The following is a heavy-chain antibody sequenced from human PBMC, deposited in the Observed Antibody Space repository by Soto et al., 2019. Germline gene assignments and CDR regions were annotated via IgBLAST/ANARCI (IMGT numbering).Heavy chain of an antibody. V-gene: IGHV4-39*01. D-gene: IGHD3-9*01. Sequence: PSETLSLTCSVSDDSINSDKYYWGWIRQPPGKGLEWIGSIYYRGNAYYNPSLQTRVTISLDTSKSQFSLKLNSVTAADTAVYYCARGVNYDILTGRLAGYYLDVWGKGTTVTVSS. CDR2: IYYRGNA. CDR1: DDSINSDKYY. J-gene: IGHJ6*03. CDR3: ARGVNYDILTGRLAGYYLDV.